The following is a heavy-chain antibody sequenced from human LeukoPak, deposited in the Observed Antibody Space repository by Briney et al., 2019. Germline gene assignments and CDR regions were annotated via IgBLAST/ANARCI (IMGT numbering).Heavy chain of an antibody. CDR3: AKVAVAHWYFDL. V-gene: IGHV3-30*18. Sequence: GGSLRLSCAASGFIFSHYGIHWVRQAPGKGLEWVAVISYDGSNKYYADSVKGRFTISRDNSKNTLYLQMNSLRAEDTAVYYCAKVAVAHWYFDLWGRGTLVTVSS. D-gene: IGHD4-23*01. CDR2: ISYDGSNK. CDR1: GFIFSHYG. J-gene: IGHJ2*01.